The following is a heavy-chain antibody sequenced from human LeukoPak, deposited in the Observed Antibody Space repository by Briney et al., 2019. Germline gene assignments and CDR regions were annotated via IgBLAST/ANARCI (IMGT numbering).Heavy chain of an antibody. D-gene: IGHD3-22*01. CDR1: GFTFNSYP. Sequence: PGGSLRLSCAASGFTFNSYPLHWVRQAPGKGLEWVTLISYDGSKIYYADSVKGRFTISRDNSKNTLYLQMNSLRAEDTAVYYCARGDTSGYYYRFFDYWGQGTLVTVSS. J-gene: IGHJ4*02. CDR2: ISYDGSKI. V-gene: IGHV3-30-3*01. CDR3: ARGDTSGYYYRFFDY.